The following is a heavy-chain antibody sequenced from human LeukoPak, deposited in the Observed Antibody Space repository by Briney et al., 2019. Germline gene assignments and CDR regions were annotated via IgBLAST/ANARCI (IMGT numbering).Heavy chain of an antibody. V-gene: IGHV3-23*01. Sequence: PGGSLRLSCAASGFTFSSYAMSWVRQAPGKGLELVSAISGSGGSTYYADSVKGRFTISRDNYKNTLYLQMNSLSAEDTAVYYCAKDRQYDFWSGYPYYFDYWGQGTLVTVSS. CDR3: AKDRQYDFWSGYPYYFDY. J-gene: IGHJ4*02. CDR2: ISGSGGST. CDR1: GFTFSSYA. D-gene: IGHD3-3*01.